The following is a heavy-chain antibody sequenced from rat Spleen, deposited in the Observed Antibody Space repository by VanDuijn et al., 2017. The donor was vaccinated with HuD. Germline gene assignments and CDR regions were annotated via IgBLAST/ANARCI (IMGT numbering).Heavy chain of an antibody. CDR3: TITIAANWFAY. CDR1: GFSLTSDG. Sequence: QVQLKESGPGLVQPSQTLSLTCTVSGFSLTSDGVSWVRQPPGKGLEWIAAVSSGGNTYYDSTLKSRLSISRDTSKSQVFLKMNSLQTEDTAIYFCTITIAANWFAYWGQGTLVTVSS. D-gene: IGHD1-2*01. J-gene: IGHJ3*01. V-gene: IGHV2S12*01. CDR2: VSSGGNT.